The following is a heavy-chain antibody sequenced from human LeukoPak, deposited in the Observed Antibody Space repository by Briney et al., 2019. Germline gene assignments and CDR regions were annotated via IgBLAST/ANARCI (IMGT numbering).Heavy chain of an antibody. CDR1: GYTFATDG. Sequence: ASVKVSCKASGYTFATDGFCWVRQAPGHGLEWMGWISANTGKTDYAQKFQGRVTMTTDTSTSTAYMELRSLRPDDTAVTYCAKVASDRMDYWGQGTLLTVSS. V-gene: IGHV1-18*01. J-gene: IGHJ4*02. CDR2: ISANTGKT. CDR3: AKVASDRMDY.